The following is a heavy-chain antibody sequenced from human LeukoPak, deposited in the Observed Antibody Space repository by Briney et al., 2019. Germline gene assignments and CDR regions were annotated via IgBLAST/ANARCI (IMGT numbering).Heavy chain of an antibody. J-gene: IGHJ6*02. V-gene: IGHV3-23*01. CDR3: ARDRNYYGMDV. CDR1: GFTLSSYH. Sequence: GGSLRLSCAAAGFTLSSYHMNWVRQAPGKGLEWVSVISSGGGSTYYADSVKGRFTISRDNSKNTLYLQMNSLRAEDSAVYYCARDRNYYGMDVWGQGTTVTVSS. CDR2: ISSGGGST.